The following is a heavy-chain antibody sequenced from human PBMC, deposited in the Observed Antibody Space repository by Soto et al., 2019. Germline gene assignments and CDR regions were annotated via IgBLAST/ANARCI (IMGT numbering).Heavy chain of an antibody. CDR1: GFTFSNAW. CDR2: IKSKTDGGTT. CDR3: TTQYIAAAVGLFDP. D-gene: IGHD6-13*01. Sequence: EVQLVESGGGLVKPGGSLRLSCAASGFTFSNAWMSWVRQAPGKGLEWVGRIKSKTDGGTTDYAAPVKGRFTISRDDSKNTLYLQMNSLKTEDTAVYYCTTQYIAAAVGLFDPWGQGTLVTVSS. V-gene: IGHV3-15*01. J-gene: IGHJ5*02.